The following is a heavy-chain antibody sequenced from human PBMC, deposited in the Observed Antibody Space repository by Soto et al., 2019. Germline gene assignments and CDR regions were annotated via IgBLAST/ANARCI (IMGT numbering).Heavy chain of an antibody. V-gene: IGHV3-23*01. CDR2: ITGSGGST. D-gene: IGHD1-26*01. CDR3: AKGNELLVGATCY. CDR1: GFTFTMNA. Sequence: EGSLRLSCAASGFTFTMNAMSWVRQAPGKGLQWVSSITGSGGSTYYADSVKGRFTISRDNSKNTLYLQMSSLRAEHTAVYYGAKGNELLVGATCYWGQGTVGTV. J-gene: IGHJ4*02.